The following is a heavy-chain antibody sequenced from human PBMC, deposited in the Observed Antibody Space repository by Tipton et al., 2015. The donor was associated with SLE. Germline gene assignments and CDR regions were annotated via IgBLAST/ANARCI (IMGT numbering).Heavy chain of an antibody. V-gene: IGHV4-4*08. CDR1: GASISSHY. CDR3: ARDMDALPSSSWSGIAH. J-gene: IGHJ5*02. CDR2: IYISGST. Sequence: TLSLTCTVSGASISSHYWSWIRQPPGKGLEWIGYIYISGSTKYNPSLKSRVTISVDTSKNQFFLKLNSVIASDTAVYYCARDMDALPSSSWSGIAHWGQGILVTVSS. D-gene: IGHD6-13*01.